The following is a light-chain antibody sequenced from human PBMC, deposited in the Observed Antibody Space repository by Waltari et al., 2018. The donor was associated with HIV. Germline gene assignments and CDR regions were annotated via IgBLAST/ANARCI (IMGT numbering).Light chain of an antibody. CDR2: DDF. CDR3: QVWDITSDRVV. CDR1: NLGGKR. Sequence: SYVLTQPSSVSLAPGKTVTITCGGDNLGGKRVHGYQQKPGQAPLLVIADDFDRPSGIPERFSGSKSETTATLTISGVEAGDEADYYCQVWDITSDRVVFGGGTHLTVL. J-gene: IGLJ2*01. V-gene: IGLV3-21*04.